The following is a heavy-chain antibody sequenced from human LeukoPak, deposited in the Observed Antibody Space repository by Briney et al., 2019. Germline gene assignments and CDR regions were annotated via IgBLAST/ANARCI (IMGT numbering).Heavy chain of an antibody. CDR2: ISSSGGTT. V-gene: IGHV3-23*01. D-gene: IGHD6-13*01. CDR3: AKDYFSAAAGNDN. J-gene: IGHJ4*02. CDR1: GFTVSSNY. Sequence: GGSLRLSCAASGFTVSSNYTSWVRQAPGRGLEWVSPISSSGGTTYYADSVKGRFTISRDNSNNTLYLQLNSLRAEDTAVYYCAKDYFSAAAGNDNWGQGALVTVSS.